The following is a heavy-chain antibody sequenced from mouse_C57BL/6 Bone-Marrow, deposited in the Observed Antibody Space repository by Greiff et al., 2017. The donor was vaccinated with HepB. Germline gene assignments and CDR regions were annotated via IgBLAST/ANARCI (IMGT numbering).Heavy chain of an antibody. V-gene: IGHV1-15*01. CDR1: GYTFTDYE. D-gene: IGHD3-2*02. CDR3: TRQRRRGGY. J-gene: IGHJ2*01. Sequence: VQLQQSGAELVRPGASVTLSCKASGYTFTDYEMHWVKQTPVHGLEWIGAIDPETGGTAYNQKFKGKAILTADKSSSTAYMELRSLTSEDSAVYYSTRQRRRGGYWGQGTTLTVSS. CDR2: IDPETGGT.